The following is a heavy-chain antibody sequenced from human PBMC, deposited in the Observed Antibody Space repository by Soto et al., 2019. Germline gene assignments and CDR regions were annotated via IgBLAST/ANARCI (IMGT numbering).Heavy chain of an antibody. CDR2: IKQDGSEK. J-gene: IGHJ3*02. D-gene: IGHD2-15*01. Sequence: EVQLVESGGGLVQPGGSLRLSCAASGFTFSSYWMSWVRQAPGKGLEWVANIKQDGSEKYYVDSVKGRFTISRDTAKTSHYLQMNSLRAEDTAVYYCARDMFCVRVSCYSFTFDIWGQGTMVTVSS. CDR3: ARDMFCVRVSCYSFTFDI. V-gene: IGHV3-7*01. CDR1: GFTFSSYW.